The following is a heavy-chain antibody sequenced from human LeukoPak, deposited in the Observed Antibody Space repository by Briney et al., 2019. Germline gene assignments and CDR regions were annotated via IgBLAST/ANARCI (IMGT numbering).Heavy chain of an antibody. CDR1: GFTFSSYG. D-gene: IGHD3-10*01. CDR3: AKDGNYYGSGSYYNVNWYFDL. CDR2: ISYAGSNK. J-gene: IGHJ2*01. Sequence: PGGSLRLSCEASGFTFSSYGMHWVRQAPGKGLEWVAVISYAGSNKYYADSVKGRFTISRDNSKNTLFLQMNSLRAEDTAIYYCAKDGNYYGSGSYYNVNWYFDLWGRGTLVTVSS. V-gene: IGHV3-30*18.